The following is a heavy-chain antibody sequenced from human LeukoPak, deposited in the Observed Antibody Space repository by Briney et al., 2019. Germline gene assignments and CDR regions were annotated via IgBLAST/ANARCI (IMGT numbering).Heavy chain of an antibody. J-gene: IGHJ4*02. CDR1: DFTFTTYA. Sequence: GGSLRLSCAASDFTFTTYAMTWVRQAPGKGLEWVSSISGGGDITYYTDSVKGRFTISRDNSKNTLYLQMNSLRAEDTAVYYCAKDLRGRQFCDYWGQGTLVTVSS. CDR3: AKDLRGRQFCDY. V-gene: IGHV3-23*01. D-gene: IGHD5-24*01. CDR2: ISGGGDIT.